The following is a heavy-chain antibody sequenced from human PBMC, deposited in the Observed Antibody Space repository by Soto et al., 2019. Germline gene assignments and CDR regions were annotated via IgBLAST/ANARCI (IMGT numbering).Heavy chain of an antibody. D-gene: IGHD1-26*01. CDR2: TYESGSS. V-gene: IGHV4-39*01. CDR1: GGSVSSRNRY. Sequence: SETLSLTCTVSGGSVSSRNRYWGWLRQPPGRGLEWIGSTYESGSSDYNPSLRSRVTMSVDMSTNQFSLKINSVTAADTAMYFCARHGDTGSLRYWFDLWGQGTLVTVSS. CDR3: ARHGDTGSLRYWFDL. J-gene: IGHJ5*02.